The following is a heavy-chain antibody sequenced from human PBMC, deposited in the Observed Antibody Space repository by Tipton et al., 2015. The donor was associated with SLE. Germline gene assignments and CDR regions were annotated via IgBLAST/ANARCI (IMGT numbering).Heavy chain of an antibody. CDR1: TFTFSSYW. D-gene: IGHD3-22*01. Sequence: GSLRLSCAVSTFTFSSYWMHWVRQPPGKGLVWVSRINSDGSSTTYADSVKGRFTISRDNAKNTLYLQMNSLRAEDTAVYYCARGRFNTYYYDSRKYMDVWGKGTTVTVSS. J-gene: IGHJ6*03. CDR3: ARGRFNTYYYDSRKYMDV. V-gene: IGHV3-74*01. CDR2: INSDGSST.